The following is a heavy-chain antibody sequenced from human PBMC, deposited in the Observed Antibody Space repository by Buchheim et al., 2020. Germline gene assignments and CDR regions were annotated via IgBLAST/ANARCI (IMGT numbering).Heavy chain of an antibody. V-gene: IGHV1-46*04. Sequence: QVQLVQSGAELKKPGASAKVSCKASGYSFTNYYIHWVRQAPGQGPEWMGKINPSVGRTNSAPKLQGRVALTKDTSTNTVHMDLHSLTSEDTAVYYCAREEYSTGLGYFDIWGQGTL. CDR2: INPSVGRT. CDR1: GYSFTNYY. CDR3: AREEYSTGLGYFDI. D-gene: IGHD2-8*02. J-gene: IGHJ4*02.